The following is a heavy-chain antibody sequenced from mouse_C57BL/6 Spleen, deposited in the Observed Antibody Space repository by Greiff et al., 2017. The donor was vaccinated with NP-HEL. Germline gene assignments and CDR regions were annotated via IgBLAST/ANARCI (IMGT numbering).Heavy chain of an antibody. D-gene: IGHD2-12*01. J-gene: IGHJ1*03. CDR1: GFNITDYY. CDR2: IDPEAGET. V-gene: IGHV14-2*01. Sequence: VQLKQSGAELVKPGASVKLSCTASGFNITDYYMHWVKQRTEQGLEWIGRIDPEAGETKYAPTFQGKATITADTSSNPAYLQLSSLTSEATAVYYCARHSDYWYCDVWGTGTTVTVSS. CDR3: ARHSDYWYCDV.